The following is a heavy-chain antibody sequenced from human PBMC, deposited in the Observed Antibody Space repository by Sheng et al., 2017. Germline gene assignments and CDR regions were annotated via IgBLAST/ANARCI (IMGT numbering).Heavy chain of an antibody. D-gene: IGHD3-22*01. V-gene: IGHV3-53*01. CDR3: ARDRGDYYDTFFDY. J-gene: IGHJ4*02. CDR2: IYTGGTT. Sequence: EVQLVESGGGLIQPGGSLRLSCAASGFSVSSNYMSWVRQAPGKGLEWVSVIYTGGTTQYADSVKGRFSISRDNSKNTVYLQMNSLRAEDTAVYYCARDRGDYYDTFFDYWGQGALVTVSS. CDR1: GFSVSSNY.